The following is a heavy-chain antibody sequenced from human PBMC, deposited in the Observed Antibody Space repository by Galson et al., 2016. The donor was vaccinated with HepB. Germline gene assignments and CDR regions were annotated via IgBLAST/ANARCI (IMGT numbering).Heavy chain of an antibody. D-gene: IGHD6-19*01. Sequence: SLRLSCAASGFTFSRYAMSWVRQAPGKGLEWVSDISGSGASTTYADSVKGRFTISRDNSKNALHLQMNSLRAEDTAMYFCARHFSGSYLGQGTLVTVSS. CDR1: GFTFSRYA. V-gene: IGHV3-23*01. CDR3: ARHFSGSY. J-gene: IGHJ4*02. CDR2: ISGSGAST.